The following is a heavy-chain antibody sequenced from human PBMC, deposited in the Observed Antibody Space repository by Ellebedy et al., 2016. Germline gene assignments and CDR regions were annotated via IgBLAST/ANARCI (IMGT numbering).Heavy chain of an antibody. V-gene: IGHV3-30*03. CDR1: GFTFSNYA. Sequence: GGSLRLXXAASGFTFSNYAMHWVRQAPGKGLEWVAIISYGDGTVKYYADSVKGRFSISRDSPKNTLFLHMSSLRPEDTAVYYCARDPDTASKVDYWGQGTLVTVSS. J-gene: IGHJ4*02. CDR3: ARDPDTASKVDY. D-gene: IGHD2-2*02. CDR2: ISYGDGTVK.